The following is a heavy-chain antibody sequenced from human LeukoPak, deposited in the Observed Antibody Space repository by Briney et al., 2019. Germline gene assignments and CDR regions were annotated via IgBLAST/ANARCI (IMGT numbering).Heavy chain of an antibody. CDR2: ISYDGSNK. Sequence: GGSLRLSCAASGFTFSSYGMHWVRQAPGKGLEWVAVISYDGSNKYYADSVKGRFTISRDNSKNTLYLQMNSLRAEDTAVYYCAKEEQQLVYYYYGMDVWGQGTTVTVSS. CDR1: GFTFSSYG. J-gene: IGHJ6*02. V-gene: IGHV3-30*18. CDR3: AKEEQQLVYYYYGMDV. D-gene: IGHD6-13*01.